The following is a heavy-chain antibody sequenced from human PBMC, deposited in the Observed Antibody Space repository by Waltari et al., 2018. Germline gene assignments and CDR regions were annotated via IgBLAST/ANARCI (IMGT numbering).Heavy chain of an antibody. V-gene: IGHV4-31*03. Sequence: QVQLQESGPGLVKPSQTLSLTCTVSGGSISSGGYYWSWIRPHPGKGLEWIGYIYHSGSTYYNPSLKSRVTISVDRSKNQFSLKLSSVTAADTAVYYCARYSSSSEVSYYGMDVWGQGTTVTVSS. CDR1: GGSISSGGYY. J-gene: IGHJ6*02. CDR2: IYHSGST. CDR3: ARYSSSSEVSYYGMDV. D-gene: IGHD6-6*01.